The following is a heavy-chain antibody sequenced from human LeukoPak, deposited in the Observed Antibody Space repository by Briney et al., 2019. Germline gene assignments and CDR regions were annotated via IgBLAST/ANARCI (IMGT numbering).Heavy chain of an antibody. CDR2: IVVGSNNT. CDR1: GFPLSSSA. D-gene: IGHD6-13*01. V-gene: IGHV1-58*01. Sequence: SVKVSCKASGFPLSSSAVQWVRQAGGQRLEWIGWIVVGSNNTNYAQKFQERVTITRDMSTSTAYMELSSLRSEDTAVYYCAAPYSTRWFDFWGRGTLVTVSS. J-gene: IGHJ4*02. CDR3: AAPYSTRWFDF.